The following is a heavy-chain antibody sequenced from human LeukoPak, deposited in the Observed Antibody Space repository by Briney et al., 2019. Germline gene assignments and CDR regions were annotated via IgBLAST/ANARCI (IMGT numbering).Heavy chain of an antibody. V-gene: IGHV3-9*03. CDR3: AKGSSGWYDGAYYFDY. CDR2: ISWNSGSI. D-gene: IGHD6-19*01. Sequence: PGGSLRLSCAASGFTFDDYAMHWVRQAPGKGLEWVSGISWNSGSIGYADSVKGRFTISRDNAKNSLYLQMNSPRAEDMALYYCAKGSSGWYDGAYYFDYWGQGTLVTVSS. CDR1: GFTFDDYA. J-gene: IGHJ4*02.